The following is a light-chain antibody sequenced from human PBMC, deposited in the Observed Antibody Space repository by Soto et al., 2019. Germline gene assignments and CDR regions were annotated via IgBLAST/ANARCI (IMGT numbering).Light chain of an antibody. CDR3: QQSYSTPD. V-gene: IGKV1-39*01. J-gene: IGKJ2*01. Sequence: DIQMTQSPSSLPASVGDRVTITCRASQSISSYLNWYQQKPGKAPKLLIYAASSLQSGVPSRFSGSGSGTDFTLTISSLQPEDFATYYCQQSYSTPDFGQGTKLEIK. CDR1: QSISSY. CDR2: AAS.